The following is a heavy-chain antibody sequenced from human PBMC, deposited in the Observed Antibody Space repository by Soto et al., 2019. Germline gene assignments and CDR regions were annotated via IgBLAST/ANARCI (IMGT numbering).Heavy chain of an antibody. CDR2: ISSTI. Sequence: PGGSLRLSCAASGFTFSDYYMTWIRQAPGKGLEWLSYISSTIYYADSVKGRFTISRDNAKNSLYLQMNSLRAEDTAVYYCARDLNYGLFDYWGQGTLVTVSS. CDR1: GFTFSDYY. CDR3: ARDLNYGLFDY. D-gene: IGHD4-17*01. V-gene: IGHV3-11*04. J-gene: IGHJ4*02.